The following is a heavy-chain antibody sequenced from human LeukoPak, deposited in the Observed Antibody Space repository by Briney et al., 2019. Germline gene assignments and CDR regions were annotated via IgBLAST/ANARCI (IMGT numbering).Heavy chain of an antibody. CDR2: IYHSGST. V-gene: IGHV4-61*08. D-gene: IGHD6-6*01. CDR1: GGSISSGDYY. Sequence: PSETLSLTCTVSGGSISSGDYYWSWIRQPPGKGLEWIGYIYHSGSTNYNPSLQSRVTISVDTSKNQFSLNLNSVTAADTAVYYCARGGAARLHFQNWGQGTLVTVSS. J-gene: IGHJ1*01. CDR3: ARGGAARLHFQN.